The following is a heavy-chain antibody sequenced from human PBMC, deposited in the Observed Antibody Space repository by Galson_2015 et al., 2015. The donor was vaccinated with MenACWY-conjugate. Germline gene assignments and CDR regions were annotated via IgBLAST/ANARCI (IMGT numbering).Heavy chain of an antibody. J-gene: IGHJ5*02. CDR1: GGSISSSSYY. CDR2: IYYSGST. V-gene: IGHV4-39*07. D-gene: IGHD4-17*01. Sequence: ETLSLTCTVSGGSISSSSYYWGWIRQPPGKGLEWIGSIYYSGSTYYNPSLKSRVTISVDTSKNQFSLKLSSVTAADTAVYYCARSPSPTVNWFDPWAREPWSPSPQ. CDR3: ARSPSPTVNWFDP.